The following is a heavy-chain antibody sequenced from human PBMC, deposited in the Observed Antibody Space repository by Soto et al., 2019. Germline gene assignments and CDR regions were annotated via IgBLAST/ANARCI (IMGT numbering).Heavy chain of an antibody. D-gene: IGHD6-19*01. J-gene: IGHJ4*02. CDR2: ISSSGSTI. CDR1: GFTFSSYE. Sequence: QSGGSLRLSCAASGFTFSSYEMNWVRQAPGKGLEWVSYISSSGSTIYYADSVKGRFTISRDNAKNSLYLQMNSLRAEDTAVYYCARDRQWPAMDWGQGTLVTVSS. CDR3: ARDRQWPAMD. V-gene: IGHV3-48*03.